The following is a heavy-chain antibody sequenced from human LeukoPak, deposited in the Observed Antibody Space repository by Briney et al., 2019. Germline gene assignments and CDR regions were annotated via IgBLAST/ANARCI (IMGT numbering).Heavy chain of an antibody. CDR2: ISGSGGST. CDR1: RFTFSSYA. J-gene: IGHJ4*02. CDR3: AKGGQEGFDY. Sequence: PGGSLRLPCAASRFTFSSYAMSWVRQAPGKGLEWVSGISGSGGSTYYADSVKGRFTISRDNSKNTLYLQMNSLRAEDTAVYYCAKGGQEGFDYWGQGTLVTVSS. V-gene: IGHV3-23*01. D-gene: IGHD3-16*01.